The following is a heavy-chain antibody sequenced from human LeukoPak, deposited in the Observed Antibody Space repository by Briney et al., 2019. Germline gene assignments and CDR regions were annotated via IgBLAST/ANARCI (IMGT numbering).Heavy chain of an antibody. CDR3: TTDPPPKLEPIYYFDY. Sequence: GGSLRLSCAASGFTFSNAWMSWVRQAPGKGLEWVGRIKSKTDGGTTDYAAPVKGRFTISRDDSKNTLYLQMNSLKTEDTAVYYCTTDPPPKLEPIYYFDYWGQGTLVTVSS. CDR1: GFTFSNAW. D-gene: IGHD1-1*01. V-gene: IGHV3-15*01. CDR2: IKSKTDGGTT. J-gene: IGHJ4*02.